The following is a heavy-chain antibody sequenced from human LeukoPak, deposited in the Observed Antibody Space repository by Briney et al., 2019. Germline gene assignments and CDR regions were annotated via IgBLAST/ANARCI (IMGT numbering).Heavy chain of an antibody. D-gene: IGHD6-19*01. CDR2: ISSSYSTM. J-gene: IGHJ4*02. Sequence: GGSLRLSCAASGFTFSSYSMNWVRQVPGKGLEWVSYISSSYSTMYYADSVRGRFTISRDNAKNSLYLQMNSLRDEDTAVYYCARDASGWGFTDYWGQGTLVTVSS. CDR3: ARDASGWGFTDY. CDR1: GFTFSSYS. V-gene: IGHV3-48*02.